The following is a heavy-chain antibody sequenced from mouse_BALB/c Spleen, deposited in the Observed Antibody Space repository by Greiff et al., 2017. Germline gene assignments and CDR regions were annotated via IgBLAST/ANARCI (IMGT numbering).Heavy chain of an antibody. V-gene: IGHV2-9*02. D-gene: IGHD1-1*02. J-gene: IGHJ1*01. CDR3: ARGGGDWYFDV. Sequence: VKLMESGPGLVAPSQSLSITCTVSGFSLTSYGVHWVRQPPGKGLEWLGVIWAGGSTNYNSALMSRLSISKDNSKSQVFLKMISLQTDDTAMYYCARGGGDWYFDVWGAGTTVTVSS. CDR1: GFSLTSYG. CDR2: IWAGGST.